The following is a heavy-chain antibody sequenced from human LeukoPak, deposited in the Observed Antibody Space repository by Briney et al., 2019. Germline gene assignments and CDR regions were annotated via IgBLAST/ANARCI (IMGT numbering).Heavy chain of an antibody. CDR3: ARQDYYGSGWFDP. D-gene: IGHD3-10*01. CDR1: GGSISSGGYY. V-gene: IGHV4-39*01. CDR2: IYYSGST. Sequence: SETLSLTCTVSGGSISSGGYYWSWIRQHPGKGLEWIGYIYYSGSTYYNPSLKSRVTISVDTSKNQFSLKLSSVTAADTAVYSCARQDYYGSGWFDPWGQGTLVTVSS. J-gene: IGHJ5*02.